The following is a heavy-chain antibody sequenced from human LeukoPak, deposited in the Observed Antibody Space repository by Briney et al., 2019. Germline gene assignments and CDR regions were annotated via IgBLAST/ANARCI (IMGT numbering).Heavy chain of an antibody. J-gene: IGHJ4*02. CDR3: ARLAFYDFWSGYLDS. CDR1: GFTFSSYS. D-gene: IGHD3-3*01. V-gene: IGHV3-21*01. CDR2: ISSSSSYI. Sequence: GGSLRLSCAASGFTFSSYSMNWVRQAPGKGLEWVSSISSSSSYIYYADSVKGRFTISRDNSKNTLYLQMNSLRAEDTAVYYCARLAFYDFWSGYLDSWGQGTLVTVSS.